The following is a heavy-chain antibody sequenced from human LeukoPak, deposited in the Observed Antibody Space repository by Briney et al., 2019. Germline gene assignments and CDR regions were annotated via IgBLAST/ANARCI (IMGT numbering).Heavy chain of an antibody. J-gene: IGHJ6*02. CDR3: AREGYYDSSGLPRMGYYYYGMDV. V-gene: IGHV4-30-4*01. CDR2: IYYSGST. Sequence: TSETLSLTCTVSGGSISSGDYYWSWIRQPPGKGLEWIGYIYYSGSTYYNPSLKSRVTISVDTSKNQFSLKLSSVTAADTAVYYCAREGYYDSSGLPRMGYYYYGMDVWGQGTTVTVSS. D-gene: IGHD3-22*01. CDR1: GGSISSGDYY.